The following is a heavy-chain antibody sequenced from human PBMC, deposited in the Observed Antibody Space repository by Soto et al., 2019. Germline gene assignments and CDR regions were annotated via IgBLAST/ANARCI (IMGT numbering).Heavy chain of an antibody. D-gene: IGHD1-1*01. CDR3: AREGVNWTCPDLCAFDI. V-gene: IGHV3-21*01. Sequence: PGGSLRLSCAASGFTFSSYSMNWVRQAPGKGLEWVSSISSSSSYIYYADSVKGRFTISRDNAKNSLYLQMNSLRAEDTAVYYCAREGVNWTCPDLCAFDIWGQGTMVTVSS. CDR2: ISSSSSYI. CDR1: GFTFSSYS. J-gene: IGHJ3*02.